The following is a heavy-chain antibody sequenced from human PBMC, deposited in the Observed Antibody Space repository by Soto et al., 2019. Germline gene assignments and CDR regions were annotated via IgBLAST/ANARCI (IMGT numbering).Heavy chain of an antibody. J-gene: IGHJ4*02. CDR1: GDSVSSNSAA. CDR3: ARDSRVRNKSYYDILTGYFYFDY. V-gene: IGHV6-1*01. Sequence: SQTLSLTCAISGDSVSSNSAAWNSIRQSPSRGLEWLGRTYYRSKWYNDYAVSVKSRITINPDTSKDQFSLQLNSVTPEDTAVYYCARDSRVRNKSYYDILTGYFYFDYWGQGTLVTVSS. D-gene: IGHD3-9*01. CDR2: TYYRSKWYN.